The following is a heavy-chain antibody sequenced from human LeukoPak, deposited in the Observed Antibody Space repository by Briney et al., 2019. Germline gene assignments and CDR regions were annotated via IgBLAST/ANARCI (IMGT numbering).Heavy chain of an antibody. CDR1: GGSISSGDYY. J-gene: IGHJ5*02. Sequence: SETLSLTCTVSGGSISSGDYYWICIRQPPGKGLVWIAYMYYSGSTYYNPSLKSRVTMSADTTKNQLSLKLSSVTAADTAVYYCARPYYYDSRIDPWGQGILVTVSS. CDR2: MYYSGST. V-gene: IGHV4-30-4*01. CDR3: ARPYYYDSRIDP. D-gene: IGHD3-22*01.